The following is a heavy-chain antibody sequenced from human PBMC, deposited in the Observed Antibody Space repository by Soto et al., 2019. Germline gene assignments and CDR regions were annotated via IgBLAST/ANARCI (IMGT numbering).Heavy chain of an antibody. V-gene: IGHV3-11*01. J-gene: IGHJ4*02. D-gene: IGHD2-2*01. Sequence: GGSLRLSCAASGFSFSDYYMSWIRQAPGKGLEWVSYIRSSDNTRYYADSVKGRFTISRDNAKNSLYLQMNSLRAEDTAVYYCARGNALCDYWGQGTLVTVSS. CDR1: GFSFSDYY. CDR2: IRSSDNTR. CDR3: ARGNALCDY.